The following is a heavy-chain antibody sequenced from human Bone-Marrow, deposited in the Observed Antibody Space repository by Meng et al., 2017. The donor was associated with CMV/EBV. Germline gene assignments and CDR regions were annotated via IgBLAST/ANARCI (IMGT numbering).Heavy chain of an antibody. CDR2: IYSGGSST. CDR1: GFTFSSYA. V-gene: IGHV3-23*03. CDR3: AKAKSRYSSSWADY. J-gene: IGHJ4*02. D-gene: IGHD6-13*01. Sequence: LSLTCAASGFTFSSYAMSWVRQAPGKGLEWVSVIYSGGSSTYYADSVKGRFTISRDNSKNTLYLQMNSLRAEDTAVYYCAKAKSRYSSSWADYWGQGTLVTVSS.